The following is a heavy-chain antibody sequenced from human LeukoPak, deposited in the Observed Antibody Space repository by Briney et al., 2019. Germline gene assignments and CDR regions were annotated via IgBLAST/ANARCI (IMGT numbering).Heavy chain of an antibody. CDR3: ARDLRGIGNH. Sequence: GGSLRLSCAASGFTFSNYNMNWVRQAPGKGLEWVSYISSSSSTIYCTDSVKGRFTISRDNAKNSLYLQMNTLRDEDTAVYYCARDLRGIGNHWGQGTLVTVSS. CDR1: GFTFSNYN. D-gene: IGHD4-17*01. V-gene: IGHV3-48*02. CDR2: ISSSSSTI. J-gene: IGHJ5*02.